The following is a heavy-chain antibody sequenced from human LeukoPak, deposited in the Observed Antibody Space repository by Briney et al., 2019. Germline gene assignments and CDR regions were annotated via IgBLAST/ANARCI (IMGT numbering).Heavy chain of an antibody. Sequence: GGSLRLSCAASRFTFSNYGVNWVRQAPGKGLEWVSYINSRSSTIYYADSVRGRFTISRDNAKNSLYLQMNSLRAEDTAVYYCVREGYNNTWYRSWGQGTLVTVSS. D-gene: IGHD6-13*01. CDR2: INSRSSTI. CDR1: RFTFSNYG. V-gene: IGHV3-48*01. J-gene: IGHJ5*02. CDR3: VREGYNNTWYRS.